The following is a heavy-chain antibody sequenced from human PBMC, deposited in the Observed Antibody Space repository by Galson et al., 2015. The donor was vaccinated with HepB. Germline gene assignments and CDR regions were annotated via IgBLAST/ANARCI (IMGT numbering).Heavy chain of an antibody. Sequence: SVKVSCKASGYTFTKFGISWVRQAPGQGLEWMAWISGHNGNTNYAQKFQGRVTMTTDTSTSTAYMELRSLTSDDTAVYYCATARYSTSPPDYWGQGTLVTVSS. CDR1: GYTFTKFG. J-gene: IGHJ4*02. CDR2: ISGHNGNT. CDR3: ATARYSTSPPDY. V-gene: IGHV1-18*01. D-gene: IGHD6-6*01.